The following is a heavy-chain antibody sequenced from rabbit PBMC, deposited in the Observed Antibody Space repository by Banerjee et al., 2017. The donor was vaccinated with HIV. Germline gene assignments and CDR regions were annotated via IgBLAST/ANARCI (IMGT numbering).Heavy chain of an antibody. CDR2: IYAGSYSGST. V-gene: IGHV1S40*01. CDR3: ARGEYVSSSGPESLDL. J-gene: IGHJ4*01. D-gene: IGHD1-1*01. Sequence: QSLEESGGDLVKPGASLTLTCTASGFSFSSSYYMHWVRQAPGKGLEWIACIYAGSYSGSTWYASWAKGRFTISKTSSTAVTLQMTSLTAADTATYFCARGEYVSSSGPESLDLWGPGTLVTVS. CDR1: GFSFSSSYY.